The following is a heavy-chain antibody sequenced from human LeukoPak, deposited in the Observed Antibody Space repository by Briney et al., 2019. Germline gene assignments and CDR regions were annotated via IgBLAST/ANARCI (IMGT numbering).Heavy chain of an antibody. V-gene: IGHV4-39*02. D-gene: IGHD3-10*01. J-gene: IGHJ4*02. Sequence: PSETLSLTCTVSGGSISSSSYYWGWIRQPPGKGLEWTGSIYYSGSTYYNPSLKSRVTISVDTSKNQFSLKLSSVTAADTAVYYCARDGYYGSGSFYFDYWGQGTLVTVSS. CDR2: IYYSGST. CDR1: GGSISSSSYY. CDR3: ARDGYYGSGSFYFDY.